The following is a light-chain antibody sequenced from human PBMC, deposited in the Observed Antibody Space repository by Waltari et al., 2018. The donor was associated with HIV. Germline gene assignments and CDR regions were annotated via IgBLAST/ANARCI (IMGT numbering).Light chain of an antibody. Sequence: YVLTQPPSVSVAPGQTARITCGGDNIAGRKVHWYQRRPGQAPALVVFDDSDRPSGIPERFSGSISGNTATRIISRVEGGEEDDYYCQVWDESNEQVVFGGGTRLTVL. CDR3: QVWDESNEQVV. CDR1: NIAGRK. V-gene: IGLV3-21*02. CDR2: DDS. J-gene: IGLJ2*01.